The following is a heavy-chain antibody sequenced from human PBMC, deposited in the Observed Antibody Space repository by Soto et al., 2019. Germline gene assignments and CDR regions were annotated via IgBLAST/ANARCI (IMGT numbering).Heavy chain of an antibody. CDR3: ARRTSSSGWYPHGMDV. CDR1: GYSFTSYW. Sequence: LKISCKGSGYSFTSYWISWVRQMPGKGLEWMGRIDPSDSYTNYSPSFQGHVTISADKSISTAYLQWSSLKASDTAMYYCARRTSSSGWYPHGMDVWGQGTTVTVSS. D-gene: IGHD6-19*01. CDR2: IDPSDSYT. J-gene: IGHJ6*02. V-gene: IGHV5-10-1*01.